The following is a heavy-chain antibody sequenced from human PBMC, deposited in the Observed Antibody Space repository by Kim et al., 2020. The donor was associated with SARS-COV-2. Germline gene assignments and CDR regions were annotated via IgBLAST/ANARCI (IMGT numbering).Heavy chain of an antibody. CDR2: IWHDGSNK. J-gene: IGHJ4*02. D-gene: IGHD2-15*01. Sequence: GGSLRLSCAASGFTFSSYCMSWVRQAPGKGLEWVAVIWHDGSNKHYSDSVKGRFTISRDNSKNTLYLQMNSLRAEDTAVYYCARGGKGSGFDYWGQGTV. CDR3: ARGGKGSGFDY. V-gene: IGHV3-33*08. CDR1: GFTFSSYC.